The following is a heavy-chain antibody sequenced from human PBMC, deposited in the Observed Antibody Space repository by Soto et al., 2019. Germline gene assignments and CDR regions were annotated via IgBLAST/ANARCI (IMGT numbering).Heavy chain of an antibody. CDR1: GFTFSSYP. Sequence: GWSLRLSCEASGFTFSSYPMHWVRQAPGKGLEWVTVISYDGGNQYYADSVKGRFTISRDNSKDTLYLQMHSLRSDDTAVYFCARCPITQTSFIDHWGQGTRVTVYS. CDR2: ISYDGGNQ. CDR3: ARCPITQTSFIDH. D-gene: IGHD1-20*01. J-gene: IGHJ4*02. V-gene: IGHV3-30-3*01.